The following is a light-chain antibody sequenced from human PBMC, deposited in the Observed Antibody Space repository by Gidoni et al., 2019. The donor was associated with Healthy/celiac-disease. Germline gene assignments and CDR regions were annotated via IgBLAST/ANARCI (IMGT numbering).Light chain of an antibody. CDR2: WAS. CDR1: QSVLYSSNNKNY. J-gene: IGKJ3*01. V-gene: IGKV4-1*01. CDR3: QQYYSTPHT. Sequence: GERATINCKSSQSVLYSSNNKNYLAWYQQKPGQPPKLLIYWASTRESGVPDRFSGSGSGTDFTLTISSLQAEDVAVYYCQQYYSTPHTFGPGTKVDIK.